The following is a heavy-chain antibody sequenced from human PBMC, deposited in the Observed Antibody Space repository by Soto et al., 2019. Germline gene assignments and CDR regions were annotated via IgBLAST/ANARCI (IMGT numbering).Heavy chain of an antibody. V-gene: IGHV4-39*01. D-gene: IGHD5-12*01. CDR2: IYYSGST. J-gene: IGHJ4*02. Sequence: QLQLQESGPGLVKPSETLSLTCTVSGGSISSSSYYWGWIRQPPGKGLEWIGSIYYSGSTYYNPSLKSRVTISVDTSKNQFSLKLSSVTAADTAVYYCARQGGGLRFKFLCWCQGTLVTVSS. CDR1: GGSISSSSYY. CDR3: ARQGGGLRFKFLC.